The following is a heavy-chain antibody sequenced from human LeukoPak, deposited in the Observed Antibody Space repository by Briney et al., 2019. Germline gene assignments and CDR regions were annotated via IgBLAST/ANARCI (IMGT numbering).Heavy chain of an antibody. J-gene: IGHJ5*02. D-gene: IGHD2-2*02. V-gene: IGHV3-11*04. Sequence: GGSLRLSCAASGFTFSDYYMSWIRQAPGKGLEWVSYISSSGSTIYYADSVKGRFTISRDNAKNSLYLQMNSLRAEDTAVYYCARGYCSSTSCYIGRNNWFDPWGQGTLVTVSS. CDR3: ARGYCSSTSCYIGRNNWFDP. CDR2: ISSSGSTI. CDR1: GFTFSDYY.